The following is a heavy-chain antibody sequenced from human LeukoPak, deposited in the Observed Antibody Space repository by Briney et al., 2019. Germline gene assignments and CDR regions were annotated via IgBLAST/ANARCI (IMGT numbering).Heavy chain of an antibody. V-gene: IGHV3-7*01. CDR1: GFTFSSYW. J-gene: IGHJ4*02. CDR3: ATHPGDYWFGYLQL. Sequence: AGGSLRLSCAASGFTFSSYWMSWDRQAPGKGLEWVAHMKQDGSDKYYVDSVKGRFTVSRDNAKNSLFLQMNSLRAEDTAVYYCATHPGDYWFGYLQLWGQGTLVTVSS. D-gene: IGHD3-10*01. CDR2: MKQDGSDK.